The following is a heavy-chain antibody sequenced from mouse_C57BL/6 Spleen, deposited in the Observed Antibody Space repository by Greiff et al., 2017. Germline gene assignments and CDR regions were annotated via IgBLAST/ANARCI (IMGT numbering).Heavy chain of an antibody. Sequence: EVQLLESGPGLVKPSQSLSLTCSVTGYSITSGYYWNWIRQFPGNKLEWMGYISYDGSNNYNPSLKNRISITRDTSKNQFFLKLNSVTTEDTATYYCAREGDVDWYFDVWGTGTTVTVSS. V-gene: IGHV3-6*01. CDR2: ISYDGSN. J-gene: IGHJ1*03. CDR1: GYSITSGYY. CDR3: AREGDVDWYFDV. D-gene: IGHD2-13*01.